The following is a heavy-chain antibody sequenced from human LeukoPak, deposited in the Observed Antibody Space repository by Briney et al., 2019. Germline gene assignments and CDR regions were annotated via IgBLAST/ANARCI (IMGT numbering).Heavy chain of an antibody. V-gene: IGHV3-21*01. D-gene: IGHD5-24*01. CDR3: ARDKGGYNDKAPFDY. CDR1: GFTSSSYR. Sequence: GGSLRLSCAASGFTSSSYRMNWVRQAPGKGLEWVSSISSSSSYIYYADSVKGRFTISRDNAKNSLYLQMNSLRAEDTAVYYCARDKGGYNDKAPFDYWGQGTLVTVSS. CDR2: ISSSSSYI. J-gene: IGHJ4*02.